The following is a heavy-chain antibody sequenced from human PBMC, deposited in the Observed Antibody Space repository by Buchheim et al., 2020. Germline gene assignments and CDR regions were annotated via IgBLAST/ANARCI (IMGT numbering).Heavy chain of an antibody. D-gene: IGHD5-24*01. V-gene: IGHV3-74*01. CDR1: GFTVSGYW. J-gene: IGHJ4*02. CDR2: INSDGGT. Sequence: EVHLVESGGGLVQPGGSLRLSCAASGFTVSGYWMHWGRHVPGQGLVWVSRINSDGGTNYADSVKGRFTIYRDNAKNMVYLQMTSLRAEDTAIYYCARGEYSTDGSSDYWGQGTL. CDR3: ARGEYSTDGSSDY.